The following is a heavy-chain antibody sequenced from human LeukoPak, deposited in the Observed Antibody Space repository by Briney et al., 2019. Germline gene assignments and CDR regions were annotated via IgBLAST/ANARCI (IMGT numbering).Heavy chain of an antibody. J-gene: IGHJ4*02. CDR3: ARRKAVARISYFDS. Sequence: GESLKISCEGSGDSFTPYWITWVRQKPGKGLEWMGIIYPGNSDTKYSPSFQGQITISADKSINTAYLQWSSLEASDTAMYYCARRKAVARISYFDSWGQGTLVTVSS. V-gene: IGHV5-51*01. D-gene: IGHD6-19*01. CDR2: IYPGNSDT. CDR1: GDSFTPYW.